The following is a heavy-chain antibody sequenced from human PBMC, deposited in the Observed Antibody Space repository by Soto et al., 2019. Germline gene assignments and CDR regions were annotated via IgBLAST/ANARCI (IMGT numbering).Heavy chain of an antibody. Sequence: SETLSLTCAVYGGSFSGYYWSWIRQPPGKGLEWIGEINHSGSTNYNPPLKSRVTISVDTSKNQFSLKLSSVTAADTAVYYCARGQSSSWDYYFDYWGQGTLVTVSS. CDR3: ARGQSSSWDYYFDY. J-gene: IGHJ4*02. V-gene: IGHV4-34*01. D-gene: IGHD6-13*01. CDR2: INHSGST. CDR1: GGSFSGYY.